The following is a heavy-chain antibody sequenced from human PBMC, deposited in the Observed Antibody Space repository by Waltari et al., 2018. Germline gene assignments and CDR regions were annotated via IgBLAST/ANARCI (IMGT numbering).Heavy chain of an antibody. CDR3: AREVTHYCSSTSCLGINWFDP. D-gene: IGHD2-2*01. V-gene: IGHV3-7*01. J-gene: IGHJ5*02. CDR2: IKQDGSEK. CDR1: GFTFSSYW. Sequence: GESGGGLVQPGGSLRLSCAASGFTFSSYWMSWVRQAPGKGLEWVANIKQDGSEKYYVDSVKGRFTISRDNAKNSLYLQMNSLRAEDTAVYYCAREVTHYCSSTSCLGINWFDPWGQGTLVTVSS.